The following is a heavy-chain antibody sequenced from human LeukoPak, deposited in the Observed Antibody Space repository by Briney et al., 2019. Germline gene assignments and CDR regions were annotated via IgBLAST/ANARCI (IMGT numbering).Heavy chain of an antibody. CDR3: ARHILPDATYYYGMDV. V-gene: IGHV3-21*01. CDR2: ISSSSSYI. CDR1: GLTFSNYN. Sequence: PGGSLRLSCAASGLTFSNYNMNWVRQAPRKGLEWVSSISSSSSYIYYADSVEGRFTISRDNAKNSLYLQMNSLRAEDTAIYYCARHILPDATYYYGMDVWGQGTTVTVSS. D-gene: IGHD2-2*01. J-gene: IGHJ6*02.